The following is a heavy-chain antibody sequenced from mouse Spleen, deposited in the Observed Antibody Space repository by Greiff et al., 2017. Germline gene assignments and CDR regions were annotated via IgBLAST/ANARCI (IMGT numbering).Heavy chain of an antibody. CDR3: AEDYYGSSYWYFDV. CDR1: GYTFTSYW. Sequence: LQQPGSELVRPGASVKLSCKASGYTFTSYWMHWVKQRPGQGLEWIGNIYPGSGSTNYDEKFKSKATLTVDKSSSTAYMQLSSLTSEDSAVYYCAEDYYGSSYWYFDVWGTGTTVTVSS. J-gene: IGHJ1*03. V-gene: IGHV1S22*01. CDR2: IYPGSGST. D-gene: IGHD1-1*01.